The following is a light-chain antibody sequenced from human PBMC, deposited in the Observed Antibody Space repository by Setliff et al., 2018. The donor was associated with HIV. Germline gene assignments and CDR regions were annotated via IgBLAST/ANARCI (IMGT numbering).Light chain of an antibody. CDR1: PSDVGGFTL. CDR2: DVS. Sequence: QSVLSQPASVSGSPGQSITISCTGTPSDVGGFTLVSWYQKYPDRVPKLIIYDVSKRPSRVSDRFSGSKSANTASLTISALQAEDEADYFCFSYTNTDTFVFGTGTRSPS. CDR3: FSYTNTDTFV. V-gene: IGLV2-23*02. J-gene: IGLJ1*01.